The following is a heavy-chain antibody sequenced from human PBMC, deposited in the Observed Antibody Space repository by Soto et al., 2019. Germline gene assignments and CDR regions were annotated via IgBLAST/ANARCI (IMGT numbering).Heavy chain of an antibody. J-gene: IGHJ6*02. CDR1: GLTFSSYS. CDR3: ARAPMIVVVIHYYGMDV. Sequence: PGGSLRLSCAASGLTFSSYSMNWVRQAPGKGLEWVSSISSSSSYIYYADSVKGRFTISRDNAKNSLYLQMNSLRAEDTAVYYCARAPMIVVVIHYYGMDVWGQGTTVTVSS. V-gene: IGHV3-21*01. CDR2: ISSSSSYI. D-gene: IGHD3-22*01.